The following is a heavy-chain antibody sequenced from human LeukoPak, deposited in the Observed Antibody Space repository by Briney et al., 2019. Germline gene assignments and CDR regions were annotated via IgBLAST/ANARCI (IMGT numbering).Heavy chain of an antibody. Sequence: SQTLSLTCAISGDSVSSNGAAWNWIRQSPSRGLEWLGRTYYRSKWYNDYAVSVKSRITINPDPSTNQFSLHLNSVTPDDTAVYYCARENYYHTSGYYDSWGQATLVTVSS. D-gene: IGHD3-22*01. CDR2: TYYRSKWYN. CDR1: GDSVSSNGAA. CDR3: ARENYYHTSGYYDS. J-gene: IGHJ4*02. V-gene: IGHV6-1*01.